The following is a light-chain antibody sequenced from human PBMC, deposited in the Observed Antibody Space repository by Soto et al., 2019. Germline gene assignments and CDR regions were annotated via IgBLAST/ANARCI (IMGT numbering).Light chain of an antibody. J-gene: IGKJ5*01. V-gene: IGKV1-5*01. Sequence: DIQMTQSPSTLYASVGDRVTITSRASQSISSWLAWYQQKPGKAPKLLIYDASSLESGVPSRFSGSGSGTEFTLTISSLQPDDFATYYCQQLHSYPITFGQGTRLEI. CDR3: QQLHSYPIT. CDR1: QSISSW. CDR2: DAS.